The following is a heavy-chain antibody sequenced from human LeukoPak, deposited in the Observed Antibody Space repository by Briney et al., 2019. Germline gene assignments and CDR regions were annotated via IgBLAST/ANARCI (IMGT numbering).Heavy chain of an antibody. CDR2: IYYSGST. CDR3: ARDGPPGIAIY. D-gene: IGHD6-13*01. CDR1: GGSISNYY. Sequence: PSETLSLTCTVSGGSISNYYWSWIRQPAGKGLEWIGSIYYSGSTYYNPSLKSRVTISVDTSKNQFSLKLSSVTAADTAVYYCARDGPPGIAIYWGQGTLVTVSS. J-gene: IGHJ4*02. V-gene: IGHV4-4*07.